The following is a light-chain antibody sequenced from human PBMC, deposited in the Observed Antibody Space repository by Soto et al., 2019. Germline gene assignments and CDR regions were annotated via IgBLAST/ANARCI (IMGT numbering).Light chain of an antibody. CDR3: QQRSNWPPLT. CDR2: DAS. CDR1: QSVNSY. V-gene: IGKV3-11*01. J-gene: IGKJ4*01. Sequence: EIVLTQSPATLSLSPGERATLSCRASQSVNSYLAWYQQKPGQAPRLLLYDASTRATGIPARSSGSGSGTDFTLTISSLEPEDFAVYYCQQRSNWPPLTFGGGTKVEIK.